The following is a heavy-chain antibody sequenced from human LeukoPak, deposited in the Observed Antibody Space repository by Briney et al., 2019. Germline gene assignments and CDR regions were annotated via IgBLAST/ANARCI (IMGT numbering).Heavy chain of an antibody. J-gene: IGHJ3*02. CDR2: INPRGGST. Sequence: ASVKVSCKASGYTFTSYYMHWVRQAPGQGLEWMGVINPRGGSTSCAQKFQGRVTMTRDTSTSAVYMELSSLRSEDTAVYYCARGSSSLFNAFDIWGQGTMVTVSS. D-gene: IGHD6-13*01. CDR3: ARGSSSLFNAFDI. V-gene: IGHV1-46*01. CDR1: GYTFTSYY.